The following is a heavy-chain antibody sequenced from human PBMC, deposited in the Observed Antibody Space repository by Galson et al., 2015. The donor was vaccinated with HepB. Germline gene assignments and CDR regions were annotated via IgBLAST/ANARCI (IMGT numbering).Heavy chain of an antibody. Sequence: SLRLSCAASGFTFSSYSMNWVRQAPGKGLEWVSSISSSSSYIYYADSVKGRFTISRDNAKNSLYLQMNSLRAEDTAVYYCARAPGYYGSGSRFDYWGQGTLVTVSS. CDR2: ISSSSSYI. J-gene: IGHJ4*02. D-gene: IGHD3-10*01. V-gene: IGHV3-21*01. CDR3: ARAPGYYGSGSRFDY. CDR1: GFTFSSYS.